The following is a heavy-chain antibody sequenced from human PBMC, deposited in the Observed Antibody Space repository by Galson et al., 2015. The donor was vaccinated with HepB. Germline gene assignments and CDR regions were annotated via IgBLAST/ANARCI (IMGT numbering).Heavy chain of an antibody. CDR3: AHTRLTIFGVVYYYFDY. CDR1: GFSLTNSGEG. CDR2: IYWNDDK. V-gene: IGHV2-5*01. J-gene: IGHJ4*02. D-gene: IGHD3-3*01. Sequence: PALVKPTQTLTLTCSFTGFSLTNSGEGVGWIRQPPGKALEWLGVIYWNDDKPYSPSLKSRLTITKDTSKNQVVLTTTNMDPVDTGTYYCAHTRLTIFGVVYYYFDYWGQGTLVTVSS.